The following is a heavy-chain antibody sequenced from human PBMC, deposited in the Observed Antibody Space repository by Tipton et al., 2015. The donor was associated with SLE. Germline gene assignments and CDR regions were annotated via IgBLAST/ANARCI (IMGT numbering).Heavy chain of an antibody. V-gene: IGHV4-39*07. CDR3: ARYVDIVAFDY. J-gene: IGHJ4*02. D-gene: IGHD5-12*01. Sequence: TLSLTCTVSGGSIGSSSYYWGWIRQPTGKGLEWIGSIYYSGSTYYNPSLKSRVTISVDKSKNQFSLKLSSVTAADTAVYYCARYVDIVAFDYWGQGTLVTVSS. CDR1: GGSIGSSSYY. CDR2: IYYSGST.